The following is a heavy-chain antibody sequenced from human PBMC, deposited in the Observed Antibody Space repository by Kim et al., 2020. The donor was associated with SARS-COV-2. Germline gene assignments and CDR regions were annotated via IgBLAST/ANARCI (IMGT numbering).Heavy chain of an antibody. V-gene: IGHV4-39*01. CDR3: ARTWFGGYQIDY. Sequence: SETLSLTCTVSGGSISSSSYYWGWIRQPPGKGLEWIGNIYYSGSTYYNPSLRSRVTISVDTSKNQFSLKLSSVTAADTAVYYCARTWFGGYQIDYWGQGT. CDR1: GGSISSSSYY. CDR2: IYYSGST. D-gene: IGHD3-10*01. J-gene: IGHJ4*02.